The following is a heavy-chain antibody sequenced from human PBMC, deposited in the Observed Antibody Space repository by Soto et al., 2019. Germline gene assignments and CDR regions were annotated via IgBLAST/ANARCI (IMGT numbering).Heavy chain of an antibody. CDR3: ARALRGRKYYYYMDV. D-gene: IGHD1-26*01. CDR2: MNPNSGNT. Sequence: ASVKVSCKASGYTLTSYDINWVRQATGQGLEWMGWMNPNSGNTGYAQKFQGRVTMTRNTSISTAYMELSSLRSEDTAVYYCARALRGRKYYYYMDVWGKGTTVTVSS. CDR1: GYTLTSYD. V-gene: IGHV1-8*01. J-gene: IGHJ6*03.